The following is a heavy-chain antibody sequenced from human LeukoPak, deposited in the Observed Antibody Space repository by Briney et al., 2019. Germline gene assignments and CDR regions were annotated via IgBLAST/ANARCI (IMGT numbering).Heavy chain of an antibody. V-gene: IGHV1-8*03. Sequence: GASVKVSCKASGCTFSSYAINWVRQATGQGLEWMGGMIPNSGTTSYAQKFQGRVTITRNTSISTAYMELSSLRSEDTAVYYCARGTYYYESSGYYSYYYMDVWGKGTTVTVSS. CDR3: ARGTYYYESSGYYSYYYMDV. CDR2: MIPNSGTT. CDR1: GCTFSSYA. J-gene: IGHJ6*03. D-gene: IGHD3-22*01.